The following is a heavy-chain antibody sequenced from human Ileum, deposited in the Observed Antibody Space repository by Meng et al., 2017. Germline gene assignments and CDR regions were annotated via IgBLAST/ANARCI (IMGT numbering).Heavy chain of an antibody. J-gene: IGHJ5*02. Sequence: QVQLQESGPGLVKPSHTLSLTCTVSGGSISSGDYYWSWIRQPPGKGLEWIGYIYYSGSTYYNPSLKSRLTISVDTSKNQFSLKLSSVTAADTAVYYCARDRDSSGYYPSWGQGTLVTVSS. CDR1: GGSISSGDYY. V-gene: IGHV4-30-4*01. D-gene: IGHD3-22*01. CDR2: IYYSGST. CDR3: ARDRDSSGYYPS.